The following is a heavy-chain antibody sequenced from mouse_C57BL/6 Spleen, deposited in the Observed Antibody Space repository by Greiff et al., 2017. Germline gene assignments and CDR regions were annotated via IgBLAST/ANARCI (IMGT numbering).Heavy chain of an antibody. V-gene: IGHV1-84*01. CDR1: GYTFTDSY. J-gene: IGHJ1*03. Sequence: QVQLQQSGPELVKPGASVKISCKASGYTFTDSYINWVKQRPGQGLAWIGWIYPGSGNPKYTEKFTGKAKLTVDPSSSTAYMQLRRLTSEDSAVYFCARGGYDYDAAWYFDVWGTGTTVTVS. CDR2: IYPGSGNP. CDR3: ARGGYDYDAAWYFDV. D-gene: IGHD2-4*01.